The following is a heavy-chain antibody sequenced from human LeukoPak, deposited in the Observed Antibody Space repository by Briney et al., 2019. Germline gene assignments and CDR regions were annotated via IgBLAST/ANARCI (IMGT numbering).Heavy chain of an antibody. CDR3: ARVVVVPAATYYYYYMDV. CDR2: IYHSGST. CDR1: GGSISSSSYY. D-gene: IGHD2-2*01. V-gene: IGHV4-39*07. J-gene: IGHJ6*03. Sequence: SETLSLTCTVSGGSISSSSYYWGWIRQPPGKGLEWIGSIYHSGSTYYNPSLKSRVTISVDTSKNQFSLKLSSVTAADTAVYYCARVVVVPAATYYYYYMDVWGKGTTVTVSS.